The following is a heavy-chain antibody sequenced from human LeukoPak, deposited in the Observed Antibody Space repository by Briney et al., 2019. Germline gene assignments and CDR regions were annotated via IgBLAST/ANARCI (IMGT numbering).Heavy chain of an antibody. V-gene: IGHV1-69*05. Sequence: ASVTVSCKASGGTFTSYAISWVRQAPGQGLEWMGGIIPIFGTANYAQKFQGRVTITTDESTSTAYMELSSLRSEDTAVYYCARGTRYNWNYWGQGTLVTVSS. D-gene: IGHD1-20*01. CDR2: IIPIFGTA. J-gene: IGHJ4*02. CDR3: ARGTRYNWNY. CDR1: GGTFTSYA.